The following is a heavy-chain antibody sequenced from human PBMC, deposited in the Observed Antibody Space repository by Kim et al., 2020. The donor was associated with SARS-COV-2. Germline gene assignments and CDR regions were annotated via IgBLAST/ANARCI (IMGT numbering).Heavy chain of an antibody. J-gene: IGHJ6*01. Sequence: GGSLRLSCAASGFTFSDYYMSWIRQAPGKGLEWVSYISSSSSYTNYADSVKGRFTISRDNAKNSLYLQMNSLRAEDTAVYYCARGRVVRGVIQVYGMDVSGQGATVTVSS. CDR1: GFTFSDYY. D-gene: IGHD3-10*01. CDR2: ISSSSSYT. CDR3: ARGRVVRGVIQVYGMDV. V-gene: IGHV3-11*06.